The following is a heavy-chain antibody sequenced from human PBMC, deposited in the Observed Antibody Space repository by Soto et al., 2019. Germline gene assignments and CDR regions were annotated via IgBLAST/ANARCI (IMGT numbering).Heavy chain of an antibody. D-gene: IGHD5-12*01. V-gene: IGHV3-23*01. CDR3: AKPRSPRGFIDY. CDR1: GFTFSSYG. Sequence: GGSQRLSCAASGFTFSSYGMSWVRQAPGKGLEWVSAVSATGGNTYYADSVKGRFTISRDNSKNTVYLQMNSLRAEDTAIYYCAKPRSPRGFIDYRGKGTPVTVSS. J-gene: IGHJ4*02. CDR2: VSATGGNT.